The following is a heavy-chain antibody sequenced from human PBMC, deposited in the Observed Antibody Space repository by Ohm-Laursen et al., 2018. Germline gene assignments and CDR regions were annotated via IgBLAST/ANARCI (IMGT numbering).Heavy chain of an antibody. CDR1: GFTFDDYA. D-gene: IGHD3-10*01. J-gene: IGHJ6*02. CDR2: ISWDGGST. Sequence: SLRLSCTAFGFTFDDYAMHWVRQAPGKGLEWVSLISWDGGSTYYADSVKGRFTISRDNSKNSLYLQMNSLRAEDTALYYCAKDTTLPSDYYYGMDVWGQGTTVTVSS. CDR3: AKDTTLPSDYYYGMDV. V-gene: IGHV3-43D*04.